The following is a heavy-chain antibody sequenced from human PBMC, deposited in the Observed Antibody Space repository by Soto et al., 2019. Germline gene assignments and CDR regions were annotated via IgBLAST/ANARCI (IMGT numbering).Heavy chain of an antibody. J-gene: IGHJ4*02. CDR1: GGSISSYY. V-gene: IGHV4-59*01. CDR2: IYYSGST. Sequence: PSETLSLTCTVSGGSISSYYWSWIRQPPGKGLEWIGYIYYSGSTNYSTSLKTRLTISKDTSKNQVVLTMTNMDPVDTATYYCARSSSGWYYFDYWGQGTLVTVS. CDR3: ARSSSGWYYFDY. D-gene: IGHD6-19*01.